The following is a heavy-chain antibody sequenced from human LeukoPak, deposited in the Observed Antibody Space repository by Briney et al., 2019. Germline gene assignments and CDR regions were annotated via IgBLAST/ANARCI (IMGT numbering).Heavy chain of an antibody. J-gene: IGHJ4*02. V-gene: IGHV1-2*02. Sequence: ASVKVSCKASGYTFTAYYMHWGRQAPGQGLEWMGWINPNSGGTKYAQKFQARVTMTRDTCISTAYMELRRLTSDDTAVYYCASEEVGPRQHLTYFDYWGQGTLVTVSS. CDR2: INPNSGGT. D-gene: IGHD6-13*01. CDR3: ASEEVGPRQHLTYFDY. CDR1: GYTFTAYY.